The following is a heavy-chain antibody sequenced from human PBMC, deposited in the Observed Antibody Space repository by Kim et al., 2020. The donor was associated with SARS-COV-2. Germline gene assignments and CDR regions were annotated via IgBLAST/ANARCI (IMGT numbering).Heavy chain of an antibody. J-gene: IGHJ5*02. CDR3: VKPDDQGFSGYYLNWFDP. D-gene: IGHD3-22*01. V-gene: IGHV3-64D*09. CDR2: ISSNGGST. CDR1: GFTFSSYA. Sequence: GGSLRLSCSASGFTFSSYAMHWVRQAPGKGLEYVSAISSNGGSTYYADSVKGRFTISRDNSKNTLYLQMSSLRAEDTAVYYCVKPDDQGFSGYYLNWFDPWGQGTLVTVSS.